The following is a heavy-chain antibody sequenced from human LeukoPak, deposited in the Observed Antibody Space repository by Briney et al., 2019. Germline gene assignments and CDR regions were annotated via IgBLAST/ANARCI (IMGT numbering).Heavy chain of an antibody. D-gene: IGHD5-18*01. CDR2: IYYSGST. Sequence: SETLSLTCTVSGGSISSSSYYWGWIRQPPGKGLEWIGSIYYSGSTYYNPSLKSRVTISVDTSKNQFSLKLSSVTAADTAVYYCARAPIQLPLYYFDYWGQGTLVTVSS. V-gene: IGHV4-39*01. J-gene: IGHJ4*02. CDR3: ARAPIQLPLYYFDY. CDR1: GGSISSSSYY.